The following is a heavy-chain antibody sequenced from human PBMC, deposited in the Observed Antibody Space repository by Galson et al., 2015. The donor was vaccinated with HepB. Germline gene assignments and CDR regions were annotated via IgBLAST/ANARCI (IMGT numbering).Heavy chain of an antibody. D-gene: IGHD1-26*01. J-gene: IGHJ4*02. CDR1: GYSFTSYW. Sequence: QSGAEVKKPGESLKISCKGSGYSFTSYWIGWVRQMPGKGLEWMGIIYPGDSDTRYSPSFQGQVTISADKSISTAYLQWSSLKASDTAMYYCARHPRYSGSSWWIAPINYFDYWGQGTLVTVSS. CDR3: ARHPRYSGSSWWIAPINYFDY. CDR2: IYPGDSDT. V-gene: IGHV5-51*01.